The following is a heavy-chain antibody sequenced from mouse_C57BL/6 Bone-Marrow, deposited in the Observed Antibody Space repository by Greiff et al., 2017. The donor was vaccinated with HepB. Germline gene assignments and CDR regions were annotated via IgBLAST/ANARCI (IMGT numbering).Heavy chain of an antibody. D-gene: IGHD2-5*01. CDR2: IYPGSGST. CDR3: ARRGAYYSNYGFDY. CDR1: GYTFTSYW. J-gene: IGHJ2*01. Sequence: QVHVKQPGAELVKPGASVKMSCKASGYTFTSYWITWVKQRPGQGLEWIGDIYPGSGSTNYNEKFKSKATLTVDTSSSTAYMQLSSLTSEDSAVYYCARRGAYYSNYGFDYWGQGTTLTVSS. V-gene: IGHV1-55*01.